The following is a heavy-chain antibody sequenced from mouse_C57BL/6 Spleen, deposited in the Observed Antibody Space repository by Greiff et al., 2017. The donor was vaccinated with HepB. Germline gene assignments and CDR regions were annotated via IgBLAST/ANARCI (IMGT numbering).Heavy chain of an antibody. Sequence: VQLQQSGAELVRPGTSVKLSCKASGYTFTSYWMHWVKQRPGQGLEWIGVIDPSDSYTNYNQKFKGKATLTVDTSSSTAYMQLSSLTSEDSAVYYCARRGSYDGSSPGYFDVWGTGTTVTVSS. D-gene: IGHD1-1*01. V-gene: IGHV1-59*01. CDR2: IDPSDSYT. CDR3: ARRGSYDGSSPGYFDV. CDR1: GYTFTSYW. J-gene: IGHJ1*03.